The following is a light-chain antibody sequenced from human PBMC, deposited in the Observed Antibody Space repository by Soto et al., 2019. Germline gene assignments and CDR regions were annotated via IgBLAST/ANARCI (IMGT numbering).Light chain of an antibody. Sequence: EIVLTQSPVAQSVSPGGRASLSCRASQSVSSNLAWYQQKPGQAPSLLIYGASTRATGTPARFSGSGSGTDFTLTISRLQPEDFAVYYCQQYIRSPLTFGEGTKVDIK. J-gene: IGKJ4*01. V-gene: IGKV3-15*01. CDR3: QQYIRSPLT. CDR2: GAS. CDR1: QSVSSN.